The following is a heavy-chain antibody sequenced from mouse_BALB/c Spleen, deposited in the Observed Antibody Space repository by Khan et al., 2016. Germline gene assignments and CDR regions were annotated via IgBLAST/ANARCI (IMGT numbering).Heavy chain of an antibody. V-gene: IGHV5-9-4*01. CDR1: GFTFSSYA. D-gene: IGHD2-2*01. Sequence: EVELVESGGGLVKPGGSLKLSCAASGFTFSSYAMSWVRQSPEKRLEWVAEISSGGSYTYYPDTVTGRFTISRDNAKNTLYLEMSSLRSEDTAMYYGAREGLRRRPFDYWGQGTTLTVSS. CDR3: AREGLRRRPFDY. CDR2: ISSGGSYT. J-gene: IGHJ2*01.